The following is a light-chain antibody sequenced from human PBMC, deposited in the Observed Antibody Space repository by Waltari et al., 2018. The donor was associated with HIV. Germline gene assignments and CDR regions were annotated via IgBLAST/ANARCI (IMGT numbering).Light chain of an antibody. CDR1: SPNIGSNA. Sequence: QSVLTQPPPASGTPGQRVTIPCSGSSPNIGSNAVNWYQQLPGAAPKLLFYSDNQRPSGVPDRFSGSRSGTSASLAISGLQSGDEADYYCAAWDDSLNGPLFGGGTKLTVL. V-gene: IGLV1-44*01. CDR3: AAWDDSLNGPL. J-gene: IGLJ3*02. CDR2: SDN.